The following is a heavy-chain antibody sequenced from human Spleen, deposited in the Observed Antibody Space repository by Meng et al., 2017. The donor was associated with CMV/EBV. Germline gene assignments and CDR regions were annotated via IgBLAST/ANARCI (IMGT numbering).Heavy chain of an antibody. Sequence: ASVKVSCKVSGYTLTELSMHWVRQAPGKGLEWMGGFDPEDGETIYAQKFQGRVTMTEDTSTDTAYMELSSLRSEDTAVYYCASSGYCSSTSCYTVPADYWGQGTLVTVSS. CDR2: FDPEDGET. D-gene: IGHD2-2*02. V-gene: IGHV1-24*01. CDR3: ASSGYCSSTSCYTVPADY. CDR1: GYTLTELS. J-gene: IGHJ4*02.